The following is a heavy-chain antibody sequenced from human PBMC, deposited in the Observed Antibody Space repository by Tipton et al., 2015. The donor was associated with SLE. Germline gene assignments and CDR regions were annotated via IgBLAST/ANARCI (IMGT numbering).Heavy chain of an antibody. CDR1: GGSTTNYY. CDR3: VVCSPSSCSYFDY. D-gene: IGHD2-2*01. J-gene: IGHJ4*02. Sequence: TLSLTCTVSGGSTTNYYWGWVRQPAGKGLEWIGRICCGGSTKYNPSLDSRVSLSVDASKDQFSLKLSSVTAADTAVYYCVVCSPSSCSYFDYWGQGRLVTVSS. V-gene: IGHV4-4*07. CDR2: ICCGGST.